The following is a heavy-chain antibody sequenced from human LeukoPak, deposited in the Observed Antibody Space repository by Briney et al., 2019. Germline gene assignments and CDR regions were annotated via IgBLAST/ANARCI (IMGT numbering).Heavy chain of an antibody. CDR1: GGSFSGYY. V-gene: IGHV4-34*01. J-gene: IGHJ4*02. CDR2: INHSGST. Sequence: PSETLSLTCAVYGGSFSGYYWSWIRQPPGKGLEWIGGINHSGSTNYNPSLKSRVTISVDTSKNQFSPKLSSVTAADTAVYYCARLPHDQYYYDSSGTDVRGYWGQGTLVTVSS. D-gene: IGHD3-22*01. CDR3: ARLPHDQYYYDSSGTDVRGY.